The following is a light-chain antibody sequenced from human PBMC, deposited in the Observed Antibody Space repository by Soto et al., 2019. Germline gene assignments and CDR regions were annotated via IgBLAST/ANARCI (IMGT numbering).Light chain of an antibody. CDR3: QSYDSSLSGPGWV. V-gene: IGLV1-40*01. J-gene: IGLJ1*01. CDR1: SSNIGAGYD. Sequence: QPVLTQPPSVSGAPGQRVTISCTGSSSNIGAGYDVHWYQQLPGTAPKLLIYGNSNRPSGVPDRFSGSKSGTSASLAITGLQAEDEADYYCQSYDSSLSGPGWVFGTGTKLTVL. CDR2: GNS.